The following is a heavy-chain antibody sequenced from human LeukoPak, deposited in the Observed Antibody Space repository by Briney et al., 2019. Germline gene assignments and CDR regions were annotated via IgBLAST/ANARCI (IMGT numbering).Heavy chain of an antibody. CDR2: ISSSSSTI. J-gene: IGHJ6*03. D-gene: IGHD2-2*01. V-gene: IGHV3-48*01. Sequence: GGSLRLSCAASGFTFSSYSMNWVRQAPGKGLGWVSYISSSSSTIYYADSVKGRFTISRDNAKNSLYLQMNSLRAEDTAVYYCARVYCGSTSCYYYYMDVWGKGTTVTVSS. CDR1: GFTFSSYS. CDR3: ARVYCGSTSCYYYYMDV.